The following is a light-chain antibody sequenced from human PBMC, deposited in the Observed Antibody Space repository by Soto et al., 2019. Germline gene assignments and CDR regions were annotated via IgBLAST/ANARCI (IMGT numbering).Light chain of an antibody. CDR3: CSYAGSYTWL. V-gene: IGLV2-11*01. Sequence: QSGLTHPRSVSGSPGQSVTISCTGSNSDVGAYKFVSWLQHNPGEAPKVMIYDVTQRPSGVPDRFSGTKSGNTASLTISGLQAEDEADYYCCSYAGSYTWLFGSGTKVTVL. J-gene: IGLJ1*01. CDR2: DVT. CDR1: NSDVGAYKF.